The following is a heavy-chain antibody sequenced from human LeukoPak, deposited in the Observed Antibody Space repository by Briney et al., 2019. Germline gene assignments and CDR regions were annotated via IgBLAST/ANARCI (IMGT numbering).Heavy chain of an antibody. V-gene: IGHV4-38-2*01. J-gene: IGHJ4*02. Sequence: PSETLSLTCAVSGYSLCKNYYWGWIRRPPGKGLEWIGRIYGTGSTSYNPSLMNRVTMSVDTSKNHFSLKLTSVTAADTAVYYCARYDSRGSASTRFDYWGQGILVTISS. CDR2: IYGTGST. D-gene: IGHD3-16*01. CDR1: GYSLCKNYY. CDR3: ARYDSRGSASTRFDY.